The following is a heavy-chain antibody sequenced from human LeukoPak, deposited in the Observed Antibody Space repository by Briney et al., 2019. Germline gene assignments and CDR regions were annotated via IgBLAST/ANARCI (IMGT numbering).Heavy chain of an antibody. Sequence: SVKVSCKASGGSFSSYAISWVGQAPGQGLEWMGGIIPIFGTANYAQKFQGRVTITADKSTSTAYMELSSLRSEDTAVYYCARDPQVRLKGLSRYYYGMDVWGPGTTVTVSS. CDR2: IIPIFGTA. V-gene: IGHV1-69*06. CDR3: ARDPQVRLKGLSRYYYGMDV. CDR1: GGSFSSYA. J-gene: IGHJ6*02. D-gene: IGHD3-10*01.